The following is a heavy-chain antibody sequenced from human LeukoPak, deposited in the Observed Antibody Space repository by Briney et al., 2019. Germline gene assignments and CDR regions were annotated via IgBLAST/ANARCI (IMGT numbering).Heavy chain of an antibody. V-gene: IGHV3-30*01. CDR3: ARFKVGSNTTQKNAFDI. D-gene: IGHD1-26*01. CDR1: GFTFSNYA. Sequence: GGSLRLSCAASGFTFSNYAMHWVRLAPGKGLEWVAVISFDATKEYFAKSVKGRFTISRDNSKSTLFLQMHSLRVEDTALYFCARFKVGSNTTQKNAFDIWGRGIVVTVSS. J-gene: IGHJ3*02. CDR2: ISFDATKE.